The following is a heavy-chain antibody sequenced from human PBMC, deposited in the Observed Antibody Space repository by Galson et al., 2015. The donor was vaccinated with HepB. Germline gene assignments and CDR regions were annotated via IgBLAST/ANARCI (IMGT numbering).Heavy chain of an antibody. J-gene: IGHJ5*02. V-gene: IGHV3-53*01. CDR1: GFTVSSNY. Sequence: SLRLSCAASGFTVSSNYMSWVRQAPGKGLEWVSVIYSGGSTYYADSVKGRFTISRDNSKNTLYLQMNSLRAEDTAVYYCASLAGYSSSWYANWFDPWGQGTLVTVSS. CDR2: IYSGGST. CDR3: ASLAGYSSSWYANWFDP. D-gene: IGHD6-13*01.